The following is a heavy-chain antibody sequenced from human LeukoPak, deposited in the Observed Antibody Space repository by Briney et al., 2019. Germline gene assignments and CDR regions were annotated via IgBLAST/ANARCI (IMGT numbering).Heavy chain of an antibody. D-gene: IGHD1-26*01. CDR3: AKDWEDPGSVDV. Sequence: PGGSLRLSCAASGFTFSSYGMHWVRQAPGKGLEWVAFIRYDGSNKYHADSVKGRFTTSRDNSKNTLYLQMNSLRSEDTGVYYCAKDWEDPGSVDVWGKGTTVTVSS. CDR1: GFTFSSYG. V-gene: IGHV3-30*02. CDR2: IRYDGSNK. J-gene: IGHJ6*04.